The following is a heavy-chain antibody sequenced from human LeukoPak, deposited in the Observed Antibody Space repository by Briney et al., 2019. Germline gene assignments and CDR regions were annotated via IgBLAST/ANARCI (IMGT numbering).Heavy chain of an antibody. CDR1: GYSISSGYY. V-gene: IGHV4-38-2*01. Sequence: SETLSLTCAVSGYSISSGYYWGWIRQPPGKGLEWIGSIYHSGSTYYNPSLKSRVTISVDTSKNQFSLKLSSVTAADTAVYYCARGPNGMSYSSGWYGSYYYYYMDVWGKGTTVTVSS. D-gene: IGHD6-19*01. J-gene: IGHJ6*03. CDR3: ARGPNGMSYSSGWYGSYYYYYMDV. CDR2: IYHSGST.